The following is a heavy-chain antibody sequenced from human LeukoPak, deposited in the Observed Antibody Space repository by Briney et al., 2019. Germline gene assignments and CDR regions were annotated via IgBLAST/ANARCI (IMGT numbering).Heavy chain of an antibody. Sequence: ASVKVSCKASGYTFTSYGISWVRQAPGQGLEWMGWINPNSGGTNYAQKFQGRVTMTRDTSISTAYMELSRLRSDDTAVYYCTLYGSGSYSTAYYFDYWGQGTLVTVSS. CDR2: INPNSGGT. D-gene: IGHD3-10*01. V-gene: IGHV1-2*02. CDR3: TLYGSGSYSTAYYFDY. CDR1: GYTFTSYG. J-gene: IGHJ4*02.